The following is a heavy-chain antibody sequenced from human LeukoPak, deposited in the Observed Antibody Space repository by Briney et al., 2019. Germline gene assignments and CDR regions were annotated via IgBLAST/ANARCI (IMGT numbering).Heavy chain of an antibody. CDR3: ARGLRDEERYYKYYYMDV. J-gene: IGHJ6*03. CDR1: GGSISNYY. D-gene: IGHD3-22*01. V-gene: IGHV4-4*07. CDR2: KYARGSS. Sequence: SETLSLTCTVSGGSISNYYWSWIRQPAGKGLEWIGRKYARGSSNYNPPVQSRVTMSVDTSKNQFSLNLRSVTAADTAVYYCARGLRDEERYYKYYYMDVWGKGTTVTVSS.